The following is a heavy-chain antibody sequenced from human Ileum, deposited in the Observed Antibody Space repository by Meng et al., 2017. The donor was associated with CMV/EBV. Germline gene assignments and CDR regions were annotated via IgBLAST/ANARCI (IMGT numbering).Heavy chain of an antibody. D-gene: IGHD3-3*01. J-gene: IGHJ4*02. Sequence: GSLRLSCTVSGGSISSSSYYWGWIRQPPGKGLEWIGSIYYSGSTYYNPSLKSRVTISVDTSKNQFSLKLSSVTAADTAVYYCARLIRGITIFGVVTPDYFDYWGQGKLVTVSS. V-gene: IGHV4-39*07. CDR1: GGSISSSSYY. CDR2: IYYSGST. CDR3: ARLIRGITIFGVVTPDYFDY.